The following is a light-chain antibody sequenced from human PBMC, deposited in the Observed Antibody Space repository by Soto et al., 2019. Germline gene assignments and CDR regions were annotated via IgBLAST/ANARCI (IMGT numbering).Light chain of an antibody. Sequence: EIVLTQSPGTLSLSPGERATLSCRASQSIRSSYLAWYQQKRDQAPRLLIYGASSRATGIPDRFSGGGSGTDFTLTISRLEPEDFAVYYCHQYGSSTQTFGQGTKVEIK. V-gene: IGKV3-20*01. CDR3: HQYGSSTQT. CDR1: QSIRSSY. J-gene: IGKJ1*01. CDR2: GAS.